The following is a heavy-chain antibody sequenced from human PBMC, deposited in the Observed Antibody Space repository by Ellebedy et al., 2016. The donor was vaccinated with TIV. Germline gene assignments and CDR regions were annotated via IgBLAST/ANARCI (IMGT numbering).Heavy chain of an antibody. J-gene: IGHJ6*02. CDR3: AKDNVQGGMDV. CDR2: ISGGGGST. CDR1: GFTFSSYA. V-gene: IGHV3-23*01. Sequence: GESLKISCAASGFTFSSYAMSWVRQAPGKGLEWVSGISGGGGSTNYADSVKGRFTISRDPSKNTLYLQMNSLRAEDTSVYYCAKDNVQGGMDVWGQGTTVTVSS. D-gene: IGHD6-6*01.